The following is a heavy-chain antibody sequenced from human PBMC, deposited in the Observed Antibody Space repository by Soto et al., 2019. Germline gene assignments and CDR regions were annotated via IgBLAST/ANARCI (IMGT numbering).Heavy chain of an antibody. CDR2: IATHTTA. D-gene: IGHD2-21*01. CDR1: DFIFATYD. CDR3: AKEAGWRSPAVDWFDT. J-gene: IGHJ5*01. V-gene: IGHV3-23*01. Sequence: GGSLRLSCTASDFIFATYDINWVRQAPGKGLEWVAAIATHTTAYYADSMRGRFTVSRDDSTNTVYLRMNRLRVDDTAVYYSAKEAGWRSPAVDWFDTLAQGALVTVSS.